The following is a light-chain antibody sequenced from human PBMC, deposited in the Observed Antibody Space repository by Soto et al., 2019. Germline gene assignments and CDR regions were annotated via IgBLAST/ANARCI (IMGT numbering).Light chain of an antibody. CDR3: GSYATSSTLVV. CDR1: SSDVGGYNY. V-gene: IGLV2-14*01. J-gene: IGLJ3*02. Sequence: QSVLTQPASVSGSPGQSITISCTGTSSDVGGYNYVSWYQQHPGKAPKLMIYEVSNRPSGVSNRFSGSKSGNTASLTISGLQAEDEADYYCGSYATSSTLVVFGGGTKVTV. CDR2: EVS.